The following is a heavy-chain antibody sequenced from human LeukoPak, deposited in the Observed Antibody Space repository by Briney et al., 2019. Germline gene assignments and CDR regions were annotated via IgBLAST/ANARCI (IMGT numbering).Heavy chain of an antibody. J-gene: IGHJ4*02. V-gene: IGHV1-2*07. CDR3: ARYGYFDY. CDR1: GYTFTGYN. CDR2: INKNLDGL. D-gene: IGHD6-13*01. Sequence: ASDKVSCKASGYTFTGYNMQWLRQAPGQGLEWMGWINKNLDGLNYVYKFQGRVSMTSDTSISTAYMELSRLRSDDTAVYYCARYGYFDYWGQGTLVPV.